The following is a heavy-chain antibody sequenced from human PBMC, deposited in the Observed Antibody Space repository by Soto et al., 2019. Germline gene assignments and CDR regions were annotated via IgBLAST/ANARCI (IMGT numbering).Heavy chain of an antibody. J-gene: IGHJ6*02. V-gene: IGHV1-69*06. CDR3: ACWAPNIVVVPAAIDYYYGMDV. Sequence: QVQLVQSGAEVKKPGSSVKVSCKASGGTFSSYAISWVRQAPGQGLEWMGGIIPIFGTANYAQKFQGRVTITADKSTSTAYMELSSLRSEDTAVYYCACWAPNIVVVPAAIDYYYGMDVWGQGTTVTVSS. D-gene: IGHD2-2*02. CDR2: IIPIFGTA. CDR1: GGTFSSYA.